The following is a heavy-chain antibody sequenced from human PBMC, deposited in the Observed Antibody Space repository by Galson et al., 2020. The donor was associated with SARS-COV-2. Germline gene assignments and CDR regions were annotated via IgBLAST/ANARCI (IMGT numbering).Heavy chain of an antibody. J-gene: IGHJ6*02. CDR1: GFTFSTYA. D-gene: IGHD2-8*01. Sequence: GGSLRLSCAASGFTFSTYAMNWVRQAPGKGPEWVSVISASTSYKYYADSVKGRFTISRDNAKRSLFLQMNSLRAEDTAVYYCARDKYCPNGVCRFYGLDVWGHGTTVIVSS. CDR2: ISASTSYK. CDR3: ARDKYCPNGVCRFYGLDV. V-gene: IGHV3-21*01.